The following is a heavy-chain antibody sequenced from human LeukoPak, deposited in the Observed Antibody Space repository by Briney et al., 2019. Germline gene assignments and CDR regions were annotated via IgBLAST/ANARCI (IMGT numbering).Heavy chain of an antibody. CDR2: IKQEGSEK. CDR1: GLPHSRYW. CDR3: ARDGLFTIVRGVIIQPKYKYDY. D-gene: IGHD3-10*01. J-gene: IGHJ4*02. Sequence: GGSLRLSCAPSGLPHSRYWVRWVREAPERGREWVANIKQEGSEKYYVDSVKGRFPISRDNAKTSLYLQMNSLRAEDTAVYYCARDGLFTIVRGVIIQPKYKYDYWGQGTLVTVSS. V-gene: IGHV3-7*03.